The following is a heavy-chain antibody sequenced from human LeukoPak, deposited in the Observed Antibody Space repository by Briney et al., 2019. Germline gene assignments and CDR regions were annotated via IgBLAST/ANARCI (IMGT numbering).Heavy chain of an antibody. CDR2: ISSGSGTI. CDR3: ARSQWDF. Sequence: GGSLRLSCAASGFTFSSYGMHWVRPAPGKGLKWVSYISSGSGTIYYADFVKGRFTVSRDNAQNSLFLQMNSLRDEDTAVYFCARSQWDFWGQGTLLTVSS. J-gene: IGHJ4*02. CDR1: GFTFSSYG. D-gene: IGHD6-19*01. V-gene: IGHV3-48*02.